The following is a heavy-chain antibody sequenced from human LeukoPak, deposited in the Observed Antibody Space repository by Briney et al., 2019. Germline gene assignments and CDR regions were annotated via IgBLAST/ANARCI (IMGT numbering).Heavy chain of an antibody. D-gene: IGHD6-13*01. V-gene: IGHV1-18*01. J-gene: IGHJ5*02. CDR1: GYTFTSYG. Sequence: GASVKVSCKASGYTFTSYGISWVRQAPGQGLEWMGWISAYNGNTNDAQKLQDRVTMTPDTSTSTAYMELRSPRSDDTAVYYSARGIAGGWFDPWGQGTLVTVSS. CDR2: ISAYNGNT. CDR3: ARGIAGGWFDP.